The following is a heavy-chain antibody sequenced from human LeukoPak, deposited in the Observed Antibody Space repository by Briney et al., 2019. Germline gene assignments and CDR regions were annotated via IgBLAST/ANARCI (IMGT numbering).Heavy chain of an antibody. V-gene: IGHV4-34*01. Sequence: SKTLSLTCAVYGGSFSGYYWSWIRQPPGKGLEWIGEINHSGSTNYNPSLKSRVTISVDTSKNQFSLKLSSVTAADTAVYYCARAGGSCDYWGQGTLVTVSS. CDR2: INHSGST. J-gene: IGHJ4*02. D-gene: IGHD1-26*01. CDR3: ARAGGSCDY. CDR1: GGSFSGYY.